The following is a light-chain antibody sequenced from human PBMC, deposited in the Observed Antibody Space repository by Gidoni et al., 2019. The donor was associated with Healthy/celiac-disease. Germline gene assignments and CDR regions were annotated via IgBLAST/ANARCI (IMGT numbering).Light chain of an antibody. J-gene: IGLJ3*02. CDR1: SSNIGAGYD. Sequence: HSLLTPPPSVSGAPGPPVTIACTGRSSNIGAGYDVHWYQQLPGTAPKLLIYGNSNRPSGVPDRFSGSKSGTSASLAITGLQAEDEADYYCQAYDSSLSGWVFGGGTKLTVL. V-gene: IGLV1-40*01. CDR2: GNS. CDR3: QAYDSSLSGWV.